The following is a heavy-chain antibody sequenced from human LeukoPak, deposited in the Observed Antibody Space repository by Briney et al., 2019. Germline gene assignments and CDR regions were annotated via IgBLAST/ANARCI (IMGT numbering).Heavy chain of an antibody. V-gene: IGHV4-59*11. CDR3: ARGPGSSQSPHGPYYYYMDV. Sequence: PSETLSLTCTVSGGSISSHYCSWFRQPPGKGLEWIGYIYYSGSTNYNPSLKSRVTISVDTSKNQFSLKLSSVTAADTAVYYCARGPGSSQSPHGPYYYYMDVWGKGTTVTVSS. D-gene: IGHD3-10*01. CDR2: IYYSGST. CDR1: GGSISSHY. J-gene: IGHJ6*03.